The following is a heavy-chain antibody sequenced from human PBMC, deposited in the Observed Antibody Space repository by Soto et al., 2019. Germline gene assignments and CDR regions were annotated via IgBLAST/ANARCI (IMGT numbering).Heavy chain of an antibody. Sequence: SETLSLTCSVSGGSVSNRTYYWSWIRQPPGKRLDWIGYVYYSGTINYIPFLKIRVNISVDLSKYQIPLRLSSVTTADTALYYCARTTAVPNTLRSRYCFAYWGQGTLVTV. V-gene: IGHV4-61*01. CDR1: GGSVSNRTYY. CDR3: ARTTAVPNTLRSRYCFAY. J-gene: IGHJ4*02. D-gene: IGHD4-17*01. CDR2: VYYSGTI.